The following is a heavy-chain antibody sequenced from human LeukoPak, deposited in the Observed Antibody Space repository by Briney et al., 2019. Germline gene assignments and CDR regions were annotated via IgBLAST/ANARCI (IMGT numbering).Heavy chain of an antibody. CDR2: IYHSGST. J-gene: IGHJ4*02. D-gene: IGHD4-17*01. V-gene: IGHV4-4*02. CDR1: GGSISSSNW. CDR3: ARRGMTTVTYFDY. Sequence: TSGTLSHTCAVSGGSISSSNWWSWVRQPPGKGLEWIGEIYHSGSTNYNPSLKSRVTISVDKSKNQFSLKLSSVTAADTAVYYCARRGMTTVTYFDYWGQGTLVTVSS.